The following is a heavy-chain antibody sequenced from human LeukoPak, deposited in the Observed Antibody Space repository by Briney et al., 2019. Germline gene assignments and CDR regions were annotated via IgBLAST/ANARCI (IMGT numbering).Heavy chain of an antibody. J-gene: IGHJ4*02. CDR1: GFTFSSYA. CDR2: ISGSGGST. CDR3: ARGVTTTVTTPGH. V-gene: IGHV3-23*01. D-gene: IGHD4-17*01. Sequence: GGSLRLSCAASGFTFSSYAMTWVRQAPGKGLEWVSAISGSGGSTYYADSVKGRFTTSRDNSKNTLYLQMNSLRAEDTAVYYCARGVTTTVTTPGHWGQGTLVTVSS.